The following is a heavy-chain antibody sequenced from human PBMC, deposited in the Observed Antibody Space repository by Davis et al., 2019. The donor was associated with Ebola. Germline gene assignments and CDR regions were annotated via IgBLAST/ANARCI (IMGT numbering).Heavy chain of an antibody. CDR2: INPSGGST. V-gene: IGHV1-46*01. CDR3: ARGQQFVRFDP. D-gene: IGHD6-6*01. J-gene: IGHJ5*02. Sequence: AASVKVSCKASGYTFTSYYMHWVRQAPGQGLEWMGIINPSGGSTSYAQKFQGRVTMTRDTSTSTFYMELSSLRSEDTAGYYCARGQQFVRFDPWGQGTLVTVSS. CDR1: GYTFTSYY.